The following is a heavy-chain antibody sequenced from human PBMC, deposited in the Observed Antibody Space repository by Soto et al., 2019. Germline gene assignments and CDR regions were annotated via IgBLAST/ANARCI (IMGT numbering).Heavy chain of an antibody. CDR3: ARHPSLYRAMVRGKSGGWDDY. CDR2: IYYSGST. CDR1: GGSISSGGYY. V-gene: IGHV4-39*01. J-gene: IGHJ4*02. D-gene: IGHD3-10*01. Sequence: QLQLQESGPGLVKPSETLSLTCTVSGGSISSGGYYWGWIRQPPGKGLEWIGSIYYSGSTYYNPSLKSRVSISVDTSKNLSSLNLSSVTAADSAVYYCARHPSLYRAMVRGKSGGWDDYWGQGTLATVSS.